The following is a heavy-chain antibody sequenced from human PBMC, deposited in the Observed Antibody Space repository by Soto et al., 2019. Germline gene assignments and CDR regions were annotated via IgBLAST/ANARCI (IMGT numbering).Heavy chain of an antibody. V-gene: IGHV1-18*04. J-gene: IGHJ6*02. CDR1: GYTFISHG. CDR3: ARVSPSIVVGPDYGMDV. Sequence: QVQLVQSGVEVKKPGASVKVSCKASGYTFISHGISWVRQAPGQGLEWMGWISGKNGNTNYAQKLQGRVTLTTDTSRSTADLELGSLGSDDTAVYYCARVSPSIVVGPDYGMDVWGQGTTVTVSS. CDR2: ISGKNGNT. D-gene: IGHD2-21*01.